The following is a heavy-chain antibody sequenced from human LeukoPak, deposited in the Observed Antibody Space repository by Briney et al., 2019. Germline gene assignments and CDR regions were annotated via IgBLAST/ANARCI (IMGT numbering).Heavy chain of an antibody. Sequence: GGSLRLSCAASGFTFSSYAMSWVRRAPGKGLEWVSAISGSGGSTYYADSVKGRFTISRDNSKNTLYLQMNSLRAEGTAVYYCAKEGGYYTPVALDYWGQGTLVTVSS. CDR2: ISGSGGST. D-gene: IGHD3-3*01. CDR1: GFTFSSYA. CDR3: AKEGGYYTPVALDY. V-gene: IGHV3-23*01. J-gene: IGHJ4*02.